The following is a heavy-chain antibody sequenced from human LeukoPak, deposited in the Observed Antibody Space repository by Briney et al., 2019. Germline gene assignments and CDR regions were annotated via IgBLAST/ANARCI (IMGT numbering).Heavy chain of an antibody. CDR3: TGGSVKVLSGEYCYYMDV. J-gene: IGHJ6*03. CDR2: IDRDGRVQ. CDR1: GFTTHYW. Sequence: PGGSLRLSCTASGFTTHYWLNWVRQSPGKGLEWVANIDRDGRVQHYVDSVEGRFTISRDSAKNSLDLQMHSLRAEDTAVYYCTGGSVKVLSGEYCYYMDVWGKGTTVTVSS. V-gene: IGHV3-7*01. D-gene: IGHD2/OR15-2a*01.